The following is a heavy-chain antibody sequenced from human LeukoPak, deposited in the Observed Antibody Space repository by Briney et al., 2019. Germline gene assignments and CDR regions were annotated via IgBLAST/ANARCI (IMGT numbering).Heavy chain of an antibody. D-gene: IGHD5-12*01. J-gene: IGHJ4*02. CDR2: INHSGST. CDR3: ARGWSGYDYYFDY. CDR1: GGSFSGYY. V-gene: IGHV4-34*01. Sequence: SETLSLTCAVYGGSFSGYYWSWIRQPPGKGLEWIGEINHSGSTNYNPSLKSRVTISVDTSKNQFSLKLSSVTAADTAVYYCARGWSGYDYYFDYWGQGTLVTVSS.